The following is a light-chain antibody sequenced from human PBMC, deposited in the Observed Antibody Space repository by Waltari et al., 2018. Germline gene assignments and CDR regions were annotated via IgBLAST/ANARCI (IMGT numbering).Light chain of an antibody. CDR3: QKYNSYSLLT. Sequence: DIQMTQSPSTLSASVGARFTITCRASQSISNWLAWYQQKPGKAPKLLIYKASTLESGVPSRFSGSGSGTEFTLTISSLQPDDFATYYCQKYNSYSLLTFGGGTKVEIK. J-gene: IGKJ4*01. V-gene: IGKV1-5*03. CDR2: KAS. CDR1: QSISNW.